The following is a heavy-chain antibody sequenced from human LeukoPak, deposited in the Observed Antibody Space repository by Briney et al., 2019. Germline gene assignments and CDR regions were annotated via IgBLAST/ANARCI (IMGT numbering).Heavy chain of an antibody. J-gene: IGHJ4*02. CDR1: GGSISSSNYY. CDR3: ARVTGTTDY. V-gene: IGHV4-61*02. CDR2: IYTSGST. D-gene: IGHD1-20*01. Sequence: SETLSLTCSVSGGSISSSNYYWSWIRQPAGKGLEWIGRIYTSGSTNYNPSLKSRVTISVDTSKNQFSLKLSSVTAADTAVYYCARVTGTTDYWGQGTLVTVSS.